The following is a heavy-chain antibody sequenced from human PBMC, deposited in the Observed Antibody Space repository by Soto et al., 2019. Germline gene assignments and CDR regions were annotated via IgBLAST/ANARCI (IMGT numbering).Heavy chain of an antibody. V-gene: IGHV3-66*02. J-gene: IGHJ4*02. CDR1: GFSVTASY. D-gene: IGHD5-12*01. CDR3: VRGAPWLGMAY. CDR2: IWTNGGT. Sequence: GGSLRLSCAASGFSVTASYMIWVRQAPGKGLEFVSVIWTNGGTLYAESVKGRFTISRDNSKNTLYLQMNSLRAEDTAVYYCVRGAPWLGMAYWGQGTLVTVSS.